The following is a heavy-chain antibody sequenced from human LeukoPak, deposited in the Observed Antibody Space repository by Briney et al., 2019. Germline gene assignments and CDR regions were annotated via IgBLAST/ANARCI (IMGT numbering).Heavy chain of an antibody. CDR1: GFTFSSHG. CDR2: IWYDGSNK. V-gene: IGHV3-33*07. Sequence: GGSLRLSCEASGFTFSSHGMYWVRQAPGKGLEWVALIWYDGSNKYYADSVKGRFTISRDNPNNTLYLQMNSLRAEDTAVYYCARSGRGYYDSLDHWGQGDLVTVSS. J-gene: IGHJ4*02. D-gene: IGHD3-22*01. CDR3: ARSGRGYYDSLDH.